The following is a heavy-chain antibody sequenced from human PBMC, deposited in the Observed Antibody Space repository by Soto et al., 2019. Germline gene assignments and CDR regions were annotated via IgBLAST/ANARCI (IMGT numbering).Heavy chain of an antibody. V-gene: IGHV1-24*01. D-gene: IGHD4-4*01. J-gene: IGHJ6*02. CDR1: GYTLTELS. Sequence: ASVKVSCKVSGYTLTELSMHWVRQAPGKGLEWMGGFDPEDGETIYAQRFQGRVTMTEDTSTDTAYMELSSLRSEDTAVYYCATCRGTVTTIYYYGMDVWGQGTTVTVSS. CDR2: FDPEDGET. CDR3: ATCRGTVTTIYYYGMDV.